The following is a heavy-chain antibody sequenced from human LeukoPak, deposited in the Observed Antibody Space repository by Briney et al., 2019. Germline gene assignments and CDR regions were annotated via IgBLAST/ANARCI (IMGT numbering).Heavy chain of an antibody. D-gene: IGHD3-10*01. CDR2: ISYDGSNK. CDR1: GSTFSSCGTFSRCG. J-gene: IGHJ6*02. Sequence: PGRSLRLSCAASGSTFSSCGTFSRCGMHWVRQAPGKGLEWVALISYDGSNKYYADSVKGRFTISRDNSKNTLYLQMNSLRAEDTAVYYCAKDWGYGSGMDAMDVWGQGTTVTVFS. CDR3: AKDWGYGSGMDAMDV. V-gene: IGHV3-30*18.